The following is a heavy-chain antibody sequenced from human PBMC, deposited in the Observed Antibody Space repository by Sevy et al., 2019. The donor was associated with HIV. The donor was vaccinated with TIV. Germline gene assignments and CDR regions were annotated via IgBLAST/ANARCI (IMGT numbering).Heavy chain of an antibody. Sequence: GGSLRLSCAASGFTFSSYSLSWVRQAPGKGLEWVSSISGSSSYIYHTDSVKGRFTISRDNAKNSLDLQMNSLRAEDTADYYCTRHVDVTSSWYQTYSFYYMDVWGKGTTVTVSS. CDR2: ISGSSSYI. J-gene: IGHJ6*03. D-gene: IGHD6-13*01. CDR3: TRHVDVTSSWYQTYSFYYMDV. CDR1: GFTFSSYS. V-gene: IGHV3-21*01.